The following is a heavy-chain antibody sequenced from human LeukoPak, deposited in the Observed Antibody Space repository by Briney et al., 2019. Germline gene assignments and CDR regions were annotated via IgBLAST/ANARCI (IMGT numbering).Heavy chain of an antibody. D-gene: IGHD6-19*01. CDR2: ISKDGSNK. J-gene: IGHJ4*02. Sequence: GGSLRLSCAVSGFTFSSYNMHWVRQAPGKGLEWVAVISKDGSNKYYADSVKGRFTISRDNSKNTVYVEMNSLRDEDTAVYYCARRPPAVAGLDYWGQGTLVTVSS. V-gene: IGHV3-30*03. CDR1: GFTFSSYN. CDR3: ARRPPAVAGLDY.